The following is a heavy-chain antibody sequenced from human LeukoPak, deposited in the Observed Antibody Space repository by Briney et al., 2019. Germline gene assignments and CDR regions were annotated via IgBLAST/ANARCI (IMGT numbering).Heavy chain of an antibody. CDR2: IYYSGST. CDR1: GGSISSSSYY. CDR3: ARDNYDFSSGYSKWENNWFDP. V-gene: IGHV4-39*07. D-gene: IGHD3-3*01. J-gene: IGHJ5*02. Sequence: SETLSLTCTVSGGSISSSSYYWGWIRQPPGKGLEWIGSIYYSGSTYYNLSLKSRVTISVDTSKNQFSLKLSSVTAADTAVYYCARDNYDFSSGYSKWENNWFDPWGQGTLVTVSS.